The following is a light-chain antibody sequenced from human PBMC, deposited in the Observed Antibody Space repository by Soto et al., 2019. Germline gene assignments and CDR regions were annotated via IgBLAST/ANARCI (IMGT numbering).Light chain of an antibody. V-gene: IGLV2-8*01. Sequence: QYALTQPPSASGSPGQSVTISCAGTSSDVGDYDYVSWYQLHPGKAPKLLIYEVIKRPSGVPDRFSGSKTGNTASLTVSGLQAEDEADYYCSSYAGSNGVVFGGGTKLTVL. CDR2: EVI. CDR1: SSDVGDYDY. J-gene: IGLJ3*02. CDR3: SSYAGSNGVV.